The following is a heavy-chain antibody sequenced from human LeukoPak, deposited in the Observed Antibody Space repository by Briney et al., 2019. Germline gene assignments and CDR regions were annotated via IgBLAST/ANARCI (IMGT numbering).Heavy chain of an antibody. D-gene: IGHD6-19*01. CDR2: IYTSGST. J-gene: IGHJ6*03. V-gene: IGHV4-4*07. CDR3: ARAGAVAGTSYYYMDV. Sequence: SETLSLTCTVSGGSISSYYWSWIRQPAGKGLEWIGRIYTSGSTNYNPSLKSRVTMSVDTSKNQFSLKLSSVTAADTAVYYCARAGAVAGTSYYYMDVWGKGTTVTISS. CDR1: GGSISSYY.